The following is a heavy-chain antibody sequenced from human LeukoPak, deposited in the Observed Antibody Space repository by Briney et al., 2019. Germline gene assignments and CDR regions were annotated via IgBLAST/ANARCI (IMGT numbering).Heavy chain of an antibody. Sequence: GGSLRLSCAASGFTFSSYSMNWVRQAPGEGLEWVSSISSSSSYIYYADSVKGRFTISRDNAKNSLYLQMNSLRAEDTAVYYCARQQWLVTGGYFDYWGQGTLVTVSS. D-gene: IGHD6-19*01. CDR1: GFTFSSYS. CDR3: ARQQWLVTGGYFDY. CDR2: ISSSSSYI. V-gene: IGHV3-21*01. J-gene: IGHJ4*02.